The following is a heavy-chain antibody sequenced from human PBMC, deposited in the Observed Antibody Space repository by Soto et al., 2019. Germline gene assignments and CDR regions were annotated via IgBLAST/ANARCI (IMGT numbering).Heavy chain of an antibody. J-gene: IGHJ5*01. CDR3: AILIGHSWLDS. Sequence: SQTLSLTGAISGDSVSTNSATWDWIRQSPSRGLEWLGRTYYRSNWYTDYAVSVKGRITISPDTSNNQLSLQLNSVTPDDTAVYYCAILIGHSWLDSWGQGPLVTVSS. CDR1: GDSVSTNSAT. CDR2: TYYRSNWYT. D-gene: IGHD2-8*01. V-gene: IGHV6-1*01.